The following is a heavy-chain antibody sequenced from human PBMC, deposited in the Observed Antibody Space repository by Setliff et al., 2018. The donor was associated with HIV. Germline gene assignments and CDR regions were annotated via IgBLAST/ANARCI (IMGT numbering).Heavy chain of an antibody. D-gene: IGHD1-26*01. CDR1: GGSFSGYF. CDR2: INHSGST. V-gene: IGHV4-34*01. CDR3: ARGKVFSGSYPL. Sequence: SETLSLTCAVYGGSFSGYFWSWIRQPPGKGLEWIGEINHSGSTNYNPSLKSRVTISVDTSNNQFSLRLTSVTAADTAVYYCARGKVFSGSYPLWGQGTLVTVSS. J-gene: IGHJ4*02.